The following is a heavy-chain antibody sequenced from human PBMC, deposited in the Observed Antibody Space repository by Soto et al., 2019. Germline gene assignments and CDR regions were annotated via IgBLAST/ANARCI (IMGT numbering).Heavy chain of an antibody. CDR3: AAGGGLPRYY. V-gene: IGHV4-30-2*01. CDR1: GGSISSCFYS. J-gene: IGHJ4*02. CDR2: IYHSGST. D-gene: IGHD5-12*01. Sequence: SDTLSLTCAVYGGSISSCFYSWSWIRQPPGKGLEWIGYIYHSGSTYYNPSLKSRVTISVGRSKNQFSLKLSSVTAADTAVYYCAAGGGLPRYYWGQGTLVTVSS.